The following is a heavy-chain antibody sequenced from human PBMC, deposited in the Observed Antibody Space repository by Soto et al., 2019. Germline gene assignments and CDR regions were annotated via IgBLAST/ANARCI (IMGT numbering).Heavy chain of an antibody. V-gene: IGHV3-23*01. Sequence: PVGSHRLCCAAPGFTFINSDVSWVGQAPGKGLEWVSKISGSGRNTYYADSVKGRFTISRDNSKNTLYLQMNSLRAEDTAVYYCAKPSGLATAGSAFDYWGQGTLVTVSS. CDR2: ISGSGRNT. CDR1: GFTFINSD. J-gene: IGHJ4*02. CDR3: AKPSGLATAGSAFDY. D-gene: IGHD6-13*01.